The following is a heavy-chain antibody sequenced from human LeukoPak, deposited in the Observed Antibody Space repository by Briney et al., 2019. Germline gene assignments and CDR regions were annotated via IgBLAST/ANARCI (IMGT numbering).Heavy chain of an antibody. CDR2: IYYSGST. Sequence: SETLSLTCTVSGGSISSSSYYWGWIRQPPGKGLEWIGSIYYSGSTYYNPSLKSRVTISVDTSKNQFSLKLSSVTAADTAVYYCARDLDYYYYYYMDVWGKGTTVTVSS. CDR3: ARDLDYYYYYYMDV. J-gene: IGHJ6*03. CDR1: GGSISSSSYY. V-gene: IGHV4-39*02.